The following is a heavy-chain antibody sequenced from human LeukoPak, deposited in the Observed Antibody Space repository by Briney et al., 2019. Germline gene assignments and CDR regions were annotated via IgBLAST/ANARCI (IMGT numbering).Heavy chain of an antibody. J-gene: IGHJ6*02. V-gene: IGHV4-4*07. CDR3: ARHDSGSVRRYYYYYYGMDI. CDR2: IYTSGST. CDR1: GGSISSYY. D-gene: IGHD1-26*01. Sequence: SETLSLTCTVSGGSISSYYWSWIRQPAGKGLEWIGRIYTSGSTNYNPSLKSRVTISVDTSKNQFSLKLSSVTAADTAVYYCARHDSGSVRRYYYYYYGMDIWGQGTTVTVSS.